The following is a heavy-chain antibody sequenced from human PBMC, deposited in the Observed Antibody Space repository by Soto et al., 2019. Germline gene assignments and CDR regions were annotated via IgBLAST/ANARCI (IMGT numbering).Heavy chain of an antibody. J-gene: IGHJ4*02. CDR2: IFHSGST. D-gene: IGHD1-26*01. V-gene: IGHV4-4*02. CDR1: GGSISNSNW. CDR3: AHRPIVGAAI. Sequence: QVQLQESGPGLVKPSGTLSLTCAVFGGSISNSNWWTWVRQPPGKGLDWIGEIFHSGSTNYNSSLMGRVTISVDKANNQFSLKLSSVPAADTAVYYCAHRPIVGAAIWGQGTLVTVSS.